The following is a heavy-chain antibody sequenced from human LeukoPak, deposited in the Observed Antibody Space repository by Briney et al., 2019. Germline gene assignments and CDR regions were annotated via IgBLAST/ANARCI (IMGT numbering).Heavy chain of an antibody. J-gene: IGHJ6*03. Sequence: GGSLRLSSAASGFTFSSYSMNWVRQAPGKGLEWVSSISSSSSYIYYADSVKGRFTISRDNAKNSLYLQMNSLRAEDTAVYYCARGPAVPAADISPYYYYYMDVWGKGTTVTVSS. CDR3: ARGPAVPAADISPYYYYYMDV. V-gene: IGHV3-21*01. D-gene: IGHD2-2*01. CDR2: ISSSSSYI. CDR1: GFTFSSYS.